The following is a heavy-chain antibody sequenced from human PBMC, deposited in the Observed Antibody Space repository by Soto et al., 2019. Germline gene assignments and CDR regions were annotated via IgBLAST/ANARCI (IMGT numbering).Heavy chain of an antibody. J-gene: IGHJ6*03. CDR3: AKDGDSNYYYMDV. Sequence: QLVESGGGLVQPGRSLRLSCAGSGFTFDDYAMHWVRQAPGKGLEWVSGITWNGVTRGYADSVEGRFTISRDNAKNSLYLQMNSLRAEDTALYYCAKDGDSNYYYMDVWGKGTTVTVS. D-gene: IGHD2-21*02. CDR2: ITWNGVTR. V-gene: IGHV3-9*01. CDR1: GFTFDDYA.